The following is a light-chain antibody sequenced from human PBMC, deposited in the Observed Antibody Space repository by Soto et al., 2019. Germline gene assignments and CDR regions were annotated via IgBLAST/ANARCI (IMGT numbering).Light chain of an antibody. CDR2: KAS. CDR1: QRISSW. Sequence: DIQMTQSPSTLSASVGDRVTITCRASQRISSWLAWYQQKPWKAPKLLIYKASSLESGVTSRFSGSGSGTEFTLTISSLQPDDFATYYCQQYNSYPWTFRQGTKVEIK. J-gene: IGKJ1*01. CDR3: QQYNSYPWT. V-gene: IGKV1-5*03.